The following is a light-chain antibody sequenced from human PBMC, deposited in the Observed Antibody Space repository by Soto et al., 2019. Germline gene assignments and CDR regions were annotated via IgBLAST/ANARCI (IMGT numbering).Light chain of an antibody. CDR1: QSVSSSY. CDR2: GAS. J-gene: IGKJ1*01. CDR3: QKYVSSPT. Sequence: EIVLTQSPGTLSLSPGERATLSCRASQSVSSSYLAWYQQKPGQAPRLLIYGASIRATGIPDRFSGSGSETDFTLTISRLEPEDFAGYYCQKYVSSPTFGQGTKVEI. V-gene: IGKV3-20*01.